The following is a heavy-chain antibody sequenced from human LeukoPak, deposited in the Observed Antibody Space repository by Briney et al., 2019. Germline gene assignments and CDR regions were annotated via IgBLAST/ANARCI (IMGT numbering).Heavy chain of an antibody. CDR1: GFTFSSYW. CDR2: IKSDGST. J-gene: IGHJ3*02. CDR3: ARAGGTYYGIAFDI. Sequence: GGSLRLSCAASGFTFSSYWMHWVRQTPGKGLVWVSRIKSDGSTIYADSVKGRFTISRDNAKNTLYLQMNSLRAEDTAVYYCARAGGTYYGIAFDIWGRGTMVTVSS. D-gene: IGHD1-26*01. V-gene: IGHV3-74*01.